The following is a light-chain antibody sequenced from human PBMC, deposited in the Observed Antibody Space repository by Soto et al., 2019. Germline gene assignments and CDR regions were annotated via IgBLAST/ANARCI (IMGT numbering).Light chain of an antibody. V-gene: IGKV3-11*01. CDR1: QNISNY. CDR2: DVS. CDR3: HPRQSWPRT. J-gene: IGKJ1*01. Sequence: IVLTQSPATLSLSPGKRSTLSCMASQNISNYLIWYQQKPGQAPRLLIYDVSNRATGIPARFSGSGSGTDFTLTISSLQSEDFAVYYCHPRQSWPRTVGQVTQVEIK.